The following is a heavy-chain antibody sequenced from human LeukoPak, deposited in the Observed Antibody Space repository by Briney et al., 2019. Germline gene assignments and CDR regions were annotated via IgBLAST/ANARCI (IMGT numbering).Heavy chain of an antibody. CDR3: ARGGKKTAMVTS. D-gene: IGHD5-18*01. CDR2: IYSSGST. J-gene: IGHJ4*02. CDR1: TFSSYW. Sequence: TFSSYWMSWVRQLPGKGLEWIGYIYSSGSTYNPSLKSRVIISLDTSKNQFSLKLNSVTAADTAVYYCARGGKKTAMVTSWGQGTLVTVPS. V-gene: IGHV4-31*02.